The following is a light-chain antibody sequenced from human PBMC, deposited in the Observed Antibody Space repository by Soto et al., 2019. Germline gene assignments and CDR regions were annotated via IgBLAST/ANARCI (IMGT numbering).Light chain of an antibody. J-gene: IGKJ2*01. Sequence: DIQMTQSPSTLSAFVGDRVSITCRASQSISFRLAWYQQKPGKAPNLLIYKASSLESGVPSRFSGSGSGTEFTLTISRLQPGDFAPYYCQQYDSYPFTFGQGTKLESK. V-gene: IGKV1-5*03. CDR2: KAS. CDR1: QSISFR. CDR3: QQYDSYPFT.